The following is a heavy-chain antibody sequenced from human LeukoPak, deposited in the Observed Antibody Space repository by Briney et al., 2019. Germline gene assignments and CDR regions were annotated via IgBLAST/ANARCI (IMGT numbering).Heavy chain of an antibody. J-gene: IGHJ6*02. CDR3: ARGPRRVLRFLEWLPEGYYYGMDV. Sequence: PGGSLRLSCVASGFTFGKYWMSWVRQPPGKGLEWIGEINHSGSTNYNPSLKSRVTISVDTSKNQFSLKLSSVTAADTAVYYCARGPRRVLRFLEWLPEGYYYGMDVWGQGTTVTVSS. D-gene: IGHD3-3*01. V-gene: IGHV4-34*01. CDR2: INHSGST. CDR1: GFTFGKYW.